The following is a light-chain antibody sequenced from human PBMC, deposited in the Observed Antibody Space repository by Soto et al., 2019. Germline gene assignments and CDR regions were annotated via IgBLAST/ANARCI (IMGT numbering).Light chain of an antibody. CDR1: QSISSKF. CDR3: QQYDASRT. J-gene: IGKJ1*01. Sequence: EIVLTQSPGTLSLSPGERATLSCRASQSISSKFFAWYQQKPGQAPRLLIYGASARATGIPDRFSGSGSGTDFTLTISRLESEDFAVYYCQQYDASRTFGQGTKVEMK. CDR2: GAS. V-gene: IGKV3-20*01.